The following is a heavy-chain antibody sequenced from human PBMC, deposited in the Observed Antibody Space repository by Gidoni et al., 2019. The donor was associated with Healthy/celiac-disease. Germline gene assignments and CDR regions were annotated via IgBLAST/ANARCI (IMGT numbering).Heavy chain of an antibody. CDR1: GFTFSTYG. V-gene: IGHV3-30*03. J-gene: IGHJ6*02. Sequence: QVQLVESGGGVVQPGRSLRRSYAASGFTFSTYGMHWVRQAPGKGLEWLAVISYDGSNKYYADSVKGRFTISRDNSKNTLYLQMNSLRAEDTAVYYCARDSPPIAARWGGMDVWGQGTTVTVSS. CDR3: ARDSPPIAARWGGMDV. CDR2: ISYDGSNK. D-gene: IGHD6-6*01.